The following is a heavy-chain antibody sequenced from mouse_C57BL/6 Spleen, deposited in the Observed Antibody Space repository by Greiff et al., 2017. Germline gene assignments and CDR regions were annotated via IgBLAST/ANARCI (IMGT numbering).Heavy chain of an antibody. D-gene: IGHD3-2*02. Sequence: EVQLVESGGGLVQPKGSLKLSCAASGFSFNTYAMNWVRQAPGKGLEWVARIRSKSNNYATYYADSVKDRFTISRDDSESMLYLQMNNLKTEDTARYYCVRQEGSGYDYFDYWGQGTTLTVSS. CDR3: VRQEGSGYDYFDY. CDR2: IRSKSNNYAT. J-gene: IGHJ2*01. V-gene: IGHV10-1*01. CDR1: GFSFNTYA.